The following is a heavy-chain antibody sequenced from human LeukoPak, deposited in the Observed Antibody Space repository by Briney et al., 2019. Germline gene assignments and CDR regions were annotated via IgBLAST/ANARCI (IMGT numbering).Heavy chain of an antibody. J-gene: IGHJ3*02. D-gene: IGHD6-13*01. CDR1: GGSISSYY. CDR2: IYYSGST. V-gene: IGHV4-59*01. CDR3: AISGYSSSWSSFDI. Sequence: SETLSLTCTVSGGSISSYYWTWVRQPPGKGLEWIGYIYYSGSTNYNPSLKSRVTISVDTSKNQFSLKLSSVTAADTAVYYCAISGYSSSWSSFDIWGQGTMVTVSS.